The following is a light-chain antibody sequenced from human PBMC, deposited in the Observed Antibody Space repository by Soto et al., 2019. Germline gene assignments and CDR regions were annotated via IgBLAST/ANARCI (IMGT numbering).Light chain of an antibody. CDR1: SSNIGAGYD. CDR2: GNS. Sequence: SVLTQPPSVSGAPGQRVTISCTGSSSNIGAGYDVHWYQQLPGTAPKLPIYGNSNRPSGVPDRFSGSKPGTSASLAITGLQAEDEADYYCQSYDSSLSGYVFGTGTKVTVL. J-gene: IGLJ1*01. V-gene: IGLV1-40*01. CDR3: QSYDSSLSGYV.